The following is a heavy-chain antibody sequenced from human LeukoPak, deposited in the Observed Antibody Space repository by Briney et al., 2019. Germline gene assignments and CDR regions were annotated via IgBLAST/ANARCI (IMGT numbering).Heavy chain of an antibody. D-gene: IGHD2/OR15-2a*01. CDR3: ARGASSLGLSMSYLRNDAFDI. Sequence: ASVKVSCKASGGTFSSYAISWVRQAPGRGLEWMGGIIPIFGTANYAQKFQGRVTITTDESTSTAYMELSSLRSEDTAVYYCARGASSLGLSMSYLRNDAFDIWGQGTMVTVSS. V-gene: IGHV1-69*05. J-gene: IGHJ3*02. CDR1: GGTFSSYA. CDR2: IIPIFGTA.